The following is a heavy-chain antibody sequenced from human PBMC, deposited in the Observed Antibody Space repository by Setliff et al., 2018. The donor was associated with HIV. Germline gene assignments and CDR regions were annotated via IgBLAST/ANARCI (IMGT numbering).Heavy chain of an antibody. CDR3: ARERPPREGWGDYFDH. J-gene: IGHJ4*02. Sequence: KPSETLSLTCTVSRDSIKNYYWNWIRQPPGKGLEWIGKIYYSGNTFYNSSLKSRVSISVDTSKNQFSLRLRSVTAADTAIYYCARERPPREGWGDYFDHWGQGTLVTV. D-gene: IGHD3-16*01. CDR1: RDSIKNYY. V-gene: IGHV4-59*01. CDR2: IYYSGNT.